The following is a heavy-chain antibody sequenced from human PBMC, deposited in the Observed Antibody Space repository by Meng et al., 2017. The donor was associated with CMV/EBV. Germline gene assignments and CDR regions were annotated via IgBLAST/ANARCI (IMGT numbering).Heavy chain of an antibody. D-gene: IGHD5-24*01. Sequence: ASVKVSCKASGYTFTSYGISWVRQAPGQGLEWMGWISAYNGNTNYAQKLQGRVTMTTDTSTSTAYMELRSLRSDDTAVYYCARGPPFLDGHNYNFDYWGQGTLVTVSS. CDR1: GYTFTSYG. CDR3: ARGPPFLDGHNYNFDY. J-gene: IGHJ4*02. CDR2: ISAYNGNT. V-gene: IGHV1-18*01.